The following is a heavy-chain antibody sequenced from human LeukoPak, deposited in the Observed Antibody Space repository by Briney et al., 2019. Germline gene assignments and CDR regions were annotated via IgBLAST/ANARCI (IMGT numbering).Heavy chain of an antibody. CDR2: ISWNSGSI. V-gene: IGHV3-9*01. D-gene: IGHD3-9*01. J-gene: IGHJ4*02. CDR3: AKTYYDILTGYSPLDY. Sequence: GGSLRLSCAASGFTFDDYAMHWVRQAPRKGLEWVSGISWNSGSIGYEDSVKGRFTISRDNAKNSLYLQMNSLRAEDTALYFCAKTYYDILTGYSPLDYWGQGTLVTVSS. CDR1: GFTFDDYA.